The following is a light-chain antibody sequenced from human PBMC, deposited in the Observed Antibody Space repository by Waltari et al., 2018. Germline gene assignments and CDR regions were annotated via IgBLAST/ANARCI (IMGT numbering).Light chain of an antibody. CDR2: AAS. J-gene: IGKJ5*01. CDR3: QQLKSYPIT. Sequence: NQLTQSPSSLSASVGDRVPITCRASQAISGYLAWYQQKPGKAPNLLIYAASTLQSGVPSRFSGSGSGTDFTLTISSLQPEDFATYYCQQLKSYPITFGQGTRLEIK. V-gene: IGKV1-9*01. CDR1: QAISGY.